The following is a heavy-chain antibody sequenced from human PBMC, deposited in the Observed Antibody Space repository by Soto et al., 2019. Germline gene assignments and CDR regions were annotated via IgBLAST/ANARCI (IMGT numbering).Heavy chain of an antibody. D-gene: IGHD6-19*01. Sequence: PGGSLRLSCAASGFTVSNNYMSWVRQAPGKGLEWVSIIYSGGNTYYADSVKGRFTISRDISKNTLYLQMSGLRAEDTAVYYCAASRAVAAIGYWGQGTLVTVSS. V-gene: IGHV3-66*01. J-gene: IGHJ4*02. CDR2: IYSGGNT. CDR1: GFTVSNNY. CDR3: AASRAVAAIGY.